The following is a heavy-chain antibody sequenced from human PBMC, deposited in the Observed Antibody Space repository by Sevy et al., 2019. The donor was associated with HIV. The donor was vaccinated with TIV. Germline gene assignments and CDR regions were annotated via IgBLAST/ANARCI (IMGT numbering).Heavy chain of an antibody. CDR1: GFTFSSYA. J-gene: IGHJ3*02. CDR3: AKDGADNGVDYYDSSGSDAFDI. V-gene: IGHV3-23*01. D-gene: IGHD3-22*01. Sequence: GESLKISCAASGFTFSSYAMSWVRQAPGKGLEWVSAISGSGGSTYYADSVKGRFTISRDNSKNTLYLQMNSLRAEDTAVYYCAKDGADNGVDYYDSSGSDAFDIWGQGTMVTVSS. CDR2: ISGSGGST.